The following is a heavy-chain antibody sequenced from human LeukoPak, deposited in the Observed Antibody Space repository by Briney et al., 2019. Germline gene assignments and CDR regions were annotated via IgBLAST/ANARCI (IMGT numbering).Heavy chain of an antibody. CDR2: MNTNSGNT. D-gene: IGHD3-10*01. Sequence: ASVKVSCKASGYTFTSYDINWVRQATGQGLEWMGWMNTNSGNTGYAKKYQVRVTMTRNTSISTAYMELSRLRSEDTAVYYCASYGSGSDIGGPYYYYYGMDVWGQGTTVTVSS. CDR1: GYTFTSYD. CDR3: ASYGSGSDIGGPYYYYYGMDV. V-gene: IGHV1-8*01. J-gene: IGHJ6*02.